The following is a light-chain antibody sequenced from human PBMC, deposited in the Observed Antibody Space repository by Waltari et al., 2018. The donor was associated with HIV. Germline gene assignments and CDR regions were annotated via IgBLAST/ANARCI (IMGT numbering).Light chain of an antibody. Sequence: EIVMTQSPATLSVSPGERATLSCRASQSVSSNLAWYQQKPGQAPRLLIYGASTRATGIPARFSGSGSGTDFTLTISSLRSEDFAVYYCQQYNNWPPERTFGQGTKVEIK. CDR2: GAS. CDR3: QQYNNWPPERT. CDR1: QSVSSN. V-gene: IGKV3-15*01. J-gene: IGKJ1*01.